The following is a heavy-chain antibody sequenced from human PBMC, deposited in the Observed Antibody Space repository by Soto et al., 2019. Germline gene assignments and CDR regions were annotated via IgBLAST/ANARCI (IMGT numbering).Heavy chain of an antibody. CDR3: ASSPRYCSGGSCYSLGIAFDI. J-gene: IGHJ3*02. CDR2: IYPGDSDT. V-gene: IGHV5-51*01. Sequence: GESLKISCQGSGYSFTSYWIGWVRPMPGKGLEWMGIIYPGDSDTRYSPSFQGQVTISADKSISTAYLQWSSLKASDTAMYYCASSPRYCSGGSCYSLGIAFDIWGQGTMVTVSS. CDR1: GYSFTSYW. D-gene: IGHD2-15*01.